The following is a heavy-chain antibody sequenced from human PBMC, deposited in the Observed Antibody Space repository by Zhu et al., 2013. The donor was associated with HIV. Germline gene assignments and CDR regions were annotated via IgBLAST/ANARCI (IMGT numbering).Heavy chain of an antibody. CDR1: GYTFNSHA. J-gene: IGHJ6*02. D-gene: IGHD3-22*01. CDR2: INAGNGNT. Sequence: QVQLVQSGAEVKKPGASVKVSCKASGYTFNSHAMHWVRQAPGQRLEWMGWINAGNGNTKYSQKFQGRVTITRDTSASTAYMELSSLRSEDRAVYYCARDLYYDSSGYYYVDYYYGMDVWGQGTTVTVSS. CDR3: ARDLYYDSSGYYYVDYYYGMDV. V-gene: IGHV1-3*01.